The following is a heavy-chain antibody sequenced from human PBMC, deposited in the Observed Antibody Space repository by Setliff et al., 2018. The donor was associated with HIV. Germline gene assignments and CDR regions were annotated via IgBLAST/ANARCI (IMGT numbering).Heavy chain of an antibody. V-gene: IGHV1-69*05. CDR1: GGIFSSYA. Sequence: SVKVSCKASGGIFSSYAFSWVRQAPGQGLEWMGGIIPLFGSTDYAQKFQGRLTITTDESTSTAYMELSSLRSEDTAVYYCARAQQKLVQLYYYMDVWGKGTTVTVSS. D-gene: IGHD6-13*01. CDR2: IIPLFGST. J-gene: IGHJ6*03. CDR3: ARAQQKLVQLYYYMDV.